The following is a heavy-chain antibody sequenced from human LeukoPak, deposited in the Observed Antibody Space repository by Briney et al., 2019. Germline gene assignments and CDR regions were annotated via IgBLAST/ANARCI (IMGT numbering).Heavy chain of an antibody. J-gene: IGHJ4*02. Sequence: GGSLRLSCAASGFTFSSYAMSWVRQAPGKGLEWVSAISGSGGSTYYADSVKGRFTISRDNSKNTLYLQMNSLRAEDTAVYYCAKGGLRYFDWLLSPIDYWGQGTLVTVSS. CDR1: GFTFSSYA. D-gene: IGHD3-9*01. CDR2: ISGSGGST. V-gene: IGHV3-23*01. CDR3: AKGGLRYFDWLLSPIDY.